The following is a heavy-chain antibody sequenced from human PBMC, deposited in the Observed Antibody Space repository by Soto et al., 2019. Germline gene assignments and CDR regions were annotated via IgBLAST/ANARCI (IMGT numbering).Heavy chain of an antibody. D-gene: IGHD6-6*01. CDR2: ISGSGGST. Sequence: GGSLRLSCAASGFTFSSYAMSWVRQAPGKGLEWVSAISGSGGSTYYADSVKGRFTISRDNSKNTLYLQMNSLRAEDTAVYYCAKDSASIAARPEVSDYWGQGTLVTVS. CDR1: GFTFSSYA. J-gene: IGHJ4*02. CDR3: AKDSASIAARPEVSDY. V-gene: IGHV3-23*01.